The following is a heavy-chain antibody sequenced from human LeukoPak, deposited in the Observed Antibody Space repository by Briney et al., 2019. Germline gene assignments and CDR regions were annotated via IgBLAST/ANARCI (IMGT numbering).Heavy chain of an antibody. V-gene: IGHV3-30-3*01. D-gene: IGHD3-16*01. J-gene: IGHJ4*02. CDR1: GFTFSSYA. Sequence: QPGGSLRLSCAASGFTFSSYAMHWVRQAPGKGLEWVAVISYDGSNKYYADSVKGRFTISRDNSKNTLYLQMNSLRAEDTAVYYCARWGPDKRFDYWGQGALVTVSS. CDR3: ARWGPDKRFDY. CDR2: ISYDGSNK.